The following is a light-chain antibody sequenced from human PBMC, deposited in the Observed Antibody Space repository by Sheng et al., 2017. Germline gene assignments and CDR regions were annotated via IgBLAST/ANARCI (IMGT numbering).Light chain of an antibody. CDR2: ADR. J-gene: IGLJ2*01. V-gene: IGLV3-21*03. Sequence: ELTQPPSVSMAPGKSATITCGGADIGRKAVHWYQQRPGQAPVVVVYADRDRPSGIPERFSGSSSGNTATLTISRVEAGDEADYYCQVWDSSSDLQIFGGGTRLTVL. CDR1: DIGRKA. CDR3: QVWDSSSDLQI.